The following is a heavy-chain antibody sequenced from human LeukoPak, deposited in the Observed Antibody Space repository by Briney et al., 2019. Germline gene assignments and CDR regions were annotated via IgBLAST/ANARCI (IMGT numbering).Heavy chain of an antibody. CDR3: ARVSRWNDWAFEG. J-gene: IGHJ4*02. D-gene: IGHD1-1*01. V-gene: IGHV4-34*01. CDR1: GGSFSGYY. CDR2: MNHTGSI. Sequence: PSETLSLTCAVYGGSFSGYYWSWIRQPPGKGLEWIGEMNHTGSINYNPSLKSRLTISVDTSKYQFSLRLSSVTAADTAVYYCARVSRWNDWAFEGWGQGTLVTVSS.